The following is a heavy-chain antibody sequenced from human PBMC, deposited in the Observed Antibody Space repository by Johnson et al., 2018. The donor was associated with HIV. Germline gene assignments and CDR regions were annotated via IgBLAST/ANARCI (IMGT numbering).Heavy chain of an antibody. CDR2: ISWNSGSI. J-gene: IGHJ3*02. D-gene: IGHD6-13*01. CDR3: AKGYSSSWYDAFDI. V-gene: IGHV3-9*01. CDR1: GFSFSSYA. Sequence: QLVESGGGVVQPGRSLRLSCAASGFSFSSYAMHWVRQAPGKGLEWVSGISWNSGSIGYADSVKGRFTISRDNAKNSLYLQMNSLRAEDTALYYCAKGYSSSWYDAFDIWGQGTMVTVSS.